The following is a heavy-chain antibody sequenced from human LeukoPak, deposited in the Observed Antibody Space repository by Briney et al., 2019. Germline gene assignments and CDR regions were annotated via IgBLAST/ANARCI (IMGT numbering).Heavy chain of an antibody. CDR2: IRSKAYGGTT. CDR1: GFTFSSYA. J-gene: IGHJ4*02. Sequence: GGSLRLSCAASGFTFSSYAMSWVRQAPGKGLEWVGFIRSKAYGGTTEYAASVEGRFTISRDDSKSIAYLQMNSLKTEDTAVYFCTRDDDCSGGSCYSGFDYWGQGTLVTVSS. D-gene: IGHD2-15*01. V-gene: IGHV3-49*04. CDR3: TRDDDCSGGSCYSGFDY.